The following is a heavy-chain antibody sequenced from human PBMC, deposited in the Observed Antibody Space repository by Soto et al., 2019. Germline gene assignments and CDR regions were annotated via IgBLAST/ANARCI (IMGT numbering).Heavy chain of an antibody. J-gene: IGHJ4*02. CDR2: IIPIFGTA. CDR1: GGTFSSYA. D-gene: IGHD1-26*01. Sequence: QVQLVQSGAEVKKPGSSVKVSCKASGGTFSSYAISWVRQAPGQGLEWMGGIIPIFGTANYAQKFQGRVTIXAXXSTSTAYMELSSLRSEDTAVYYCARRAVGALAADYWGQGTLVTVSS. V-gene: IGHV1-69*12. CDR3: ARRAVGALAADY.